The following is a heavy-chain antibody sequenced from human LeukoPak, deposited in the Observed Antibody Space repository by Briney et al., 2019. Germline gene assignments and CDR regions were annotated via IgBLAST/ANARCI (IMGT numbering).Heavy chain of an antibody. CDR2: IIPIFGTA. J-gene: IGHJ4*02. CDR1: GDTFSSYA. D-gene: IGHD5-12*01. Sequence: SVKVSCKASGDTFSSYAISWVRQAPGQGLEWVGGIIPIFGTANYAQKFQGRVTITTDESTSTAYMELSSLRSEDTAVYYCARGGGEWLTPSLDYWGQGTLVTVSS. V-gene: IGHV1-69*05. CDR3: ARGGGEWLTPSLDY.